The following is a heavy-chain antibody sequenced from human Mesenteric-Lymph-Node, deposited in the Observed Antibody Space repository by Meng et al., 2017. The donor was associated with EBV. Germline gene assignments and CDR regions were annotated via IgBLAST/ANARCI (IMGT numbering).Heavy chain of an antibody. D-gene: IGHD6-19*01. V-gene: IGHV1-3*01. CDR3: ARGASTSWPVDY. Sequence: QVQLVQSGSGLKKPGTSVKVSCKASGYTFTSYAMHWLRQAPGQRLEWMGWINAGNGNTKYSEKFQGRVTITRDTFASTAYMELSSLRSEDTAVYYCARGASTSWPVDYWGHGTLVTVSS. J-gene: IGHJ4*01. CDR2: INAGNGNT. CDR1: GYTFTSYA.